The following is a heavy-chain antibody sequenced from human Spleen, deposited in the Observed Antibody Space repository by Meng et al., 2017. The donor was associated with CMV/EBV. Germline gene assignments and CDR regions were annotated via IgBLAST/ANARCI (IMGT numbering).Heavy chain of an antibody. V-gene: IGHV3-30*04. CDR1: GFAFSTHA. Sequence: GGSLRLSCAASGFAFSTHAMHWVRQAPGKGLEWVAVTSYDGTTKYYTDFVKGRFTISRDNSKNTLYLEMNSLRTEDTAVYYCARDRSRGGMDVWGQGTTVPSP. J-gene: IGHJ6*02. CDR3: ARDRSRGGMDV. D-gene: IGHD3-10*01. CDR2: TSYDGTTK.